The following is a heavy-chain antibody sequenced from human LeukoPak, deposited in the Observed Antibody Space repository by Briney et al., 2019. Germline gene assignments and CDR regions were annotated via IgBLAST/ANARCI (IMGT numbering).Heavy chain of an antibody. D-gene: IGHD2-2*01. Sequence: SETDSLTCTVSGGSINSGDYYWSWIRQPPGKGLEWIGYIYYTGSTYYNPSLKSRVPISVDTSKNQSSLKLSSVTAADTAVCYCARYCSSTRCYDVAFDIWGQGTM. CDR2: IYYTGST. CDR1: GGSINSGDYY. J-gene: IGHJ3*02. CDR3: ARYCSSTRCYDVAFDI. V-gene: IGHV4-30-4*01.